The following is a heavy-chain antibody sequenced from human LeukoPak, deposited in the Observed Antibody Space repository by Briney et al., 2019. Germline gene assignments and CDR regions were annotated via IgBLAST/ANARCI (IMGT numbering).Heavy chain of an antibody. CDR1: GFPFSNYA. J-gene: IGHJ6*02. CDR3: AKVAYSDYGSGRLSFMDV. D-gene: IGHD3-10*01. CDR2: ISNTGSHK. Sequence: GGSLRLSCAASGFPFSNYAMSWVRQAPGKGLEWVLTISNTGSHKNYADSVLGRFPISRENSENTLYPQMNNLRAEYTAILYSAKVAYSDYGSGRLSFMDVGGQGTTVADSS. V-gene: IGHV3-23*01.